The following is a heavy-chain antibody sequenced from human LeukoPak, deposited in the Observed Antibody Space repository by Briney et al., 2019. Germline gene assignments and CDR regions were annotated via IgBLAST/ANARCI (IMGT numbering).Heavy chain of an antibody. D-gene: IGHD3-16*02. CDR3: ARVSTGRSYNYYYGMDV. V-gene: IGHV1-69*13. CDR2: ITPILGTA. CDR1: GGTFSSYA. Sequence: GASVEVSCKASGGTFSSYAISWVRQAPGQGLEWMGGITPILGTASDAQKFQGRVTITADESTSTAYMELSSLGSEDTAVYYCARVSTGRSYNYYYGMDVWGQGITVTVSS. J-gene: IGHJ6*02.